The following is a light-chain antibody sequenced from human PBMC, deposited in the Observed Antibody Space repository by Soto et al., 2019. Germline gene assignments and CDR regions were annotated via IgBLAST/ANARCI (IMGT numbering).Light chain of an antibody. CDR3: QSYDSSLSGSDV. CDR2: GNS. V-gene: IGLV1-40*01. J-gene: IGLJ1*01. CDR1: SSNIGAGYD. Sequence: VLTQPPSVSGAPGQRVTISCTGSSSNIGAGYDVHWYQQLPGTAPKLLIYGNSNRPSGVPDRFSGSKSGTPASLAITGLQAVDEADYYCQSYDSSLSGSDVFGTGTKVTVL.